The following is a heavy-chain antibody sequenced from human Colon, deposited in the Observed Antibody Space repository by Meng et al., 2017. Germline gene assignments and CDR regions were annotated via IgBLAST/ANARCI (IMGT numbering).Heavy chain of an antibody. Sequence: QVQLVESGGGVVQPGGSLRLSCAASVFTFNYYGMQWVRQAPGKGLEWVSIITSDGSHKYYGDSVKGRFTISRDNSKNTMYLQMNSLRPEDTAVYYCAQKGDFDNWGQGTLVTVSS. CDR1: VFTFNYYG. J-gene: IGHJ4*02. CDR2: ITSDGSHK. V-gene: IGHV3-30*03. CDR3: AQKGDFDN.